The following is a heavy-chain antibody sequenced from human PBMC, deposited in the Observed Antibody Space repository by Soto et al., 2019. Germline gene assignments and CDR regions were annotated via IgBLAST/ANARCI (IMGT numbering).Heavy chain of an antibody. CDR1: GYTFTVYY. V-gene: IGHV1-2*04. Sequence: ASVKVSCKASGYTFTVYYMHWVRQAPGQGLEWMGWINPNSGGTNYAQKFQGWVTMTRDTSISTAYMELSRLRSDDTAVYYCARGYAWQQLVRSGGMDVWGQGTTVTVSS. D-gene: IGHD6-13*01. CDR2: INPNSGGT. CDR3: ARGYAWQQLVRSGGMDV. J-gene: IGHJ6*02.